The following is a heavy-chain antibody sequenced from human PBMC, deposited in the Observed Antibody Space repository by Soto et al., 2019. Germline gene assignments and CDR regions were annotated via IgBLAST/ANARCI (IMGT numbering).Heavy chain of an antibody. J-gene: IGHJ4*02. CDR1: GYMFTGNY. V-gene: IGHV1-2*02. D-gene: IGHD3-22*01. CDR2: INPNSGAT. CDR3: APHYPDSSGYFDH. Sequence: QVQLVQSGTEVKKPGASVKVSCKASGYMFTGNYMHWVRQAPGQGLEYMGWINPNSGATNYAQKFQGRVTMTWDTSISTAYVELSRLRSEDTAVYYCAPHYPDSSGYFDHWGQGTLVTVSS.